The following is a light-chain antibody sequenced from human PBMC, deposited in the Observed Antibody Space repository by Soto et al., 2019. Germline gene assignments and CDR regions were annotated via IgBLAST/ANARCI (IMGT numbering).Light chain of an antibody. CDR3: SSYTSSSTLV. V-gene: IGLV2-8*01. CDR2: DVY. Sequence: QSALTQPPSASGSLGQSVTISCTGTRSDIGGYNYVSWYLQYPGKAPKLMIYDVYKRPSGVPDRFSGSKSGNTASLTVSGLQAEDEADYYCSSYTSSSTLVFGTGTKVTVL. CDR1: RSDIGGYNY. J-gene: IGLJ1*01.